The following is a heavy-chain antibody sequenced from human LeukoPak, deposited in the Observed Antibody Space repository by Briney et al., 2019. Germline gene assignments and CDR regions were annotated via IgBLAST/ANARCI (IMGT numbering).Heavy chain of an antibody. CDR1: GLTFSSYA. CDR3: ERVQQLVLHYYYGMDV. J-gene: IGHJ6*02. D-gene: IGHD6-13*01. Sequence: PGGSLRLSCAASGLTFSSYAMHWVRQAPGKGLEWVAVISYDGSNKYYADSVKGRFTISRDNSKNTLYLQMNSLRAEDTAVYYCERVQQLVLHYYYGMDVWGQGTTVTVSS. CDR2: ISYDGSNK. V-gene: IGHV3-30-3*01.